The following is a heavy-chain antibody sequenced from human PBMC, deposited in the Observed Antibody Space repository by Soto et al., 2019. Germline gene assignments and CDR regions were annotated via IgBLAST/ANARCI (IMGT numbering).Heavy chain of an antibody. CDR1: AYTMDSYA. Sequence: GKVSCKASAYTMDSYAIRWVRQAPPQGFEWMGGIISIFGTANYAQKFQGRVTITADKSTSTAYMELSRLRSGDTAVYYCASGLRRPTRYHYYYGMDVWGQGTRVTVS. J-gene: IGHJ6*02. CDR3: ASGLRRPTRYHYYYGMDV. CDR2: IISIFGTA. D-gene: IGHD3-10*01. V-gene: IGHV1-69*06.